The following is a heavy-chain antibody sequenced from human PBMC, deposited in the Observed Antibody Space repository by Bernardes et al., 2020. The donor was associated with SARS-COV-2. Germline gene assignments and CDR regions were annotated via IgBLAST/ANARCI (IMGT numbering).Heavy chain of an antibody. CDR3: ARGSGNYYFDY. D-gene: IGHD1-26*01. CDR1: AFTFNSYY. CDR2: ISEDGSST. V-gene: IGHV3-74*01. Sequence: VGSLRLSCAASAFTFNSYYIHCVRQVPDKGLVWVSRISEDGSSTNYADSVKGRFAISRDNARNTVYLQMNSLKAEDAAVYYCARGSGNYYFDYWGQGTLLTVSS. J-gene: IGHJ4*02.